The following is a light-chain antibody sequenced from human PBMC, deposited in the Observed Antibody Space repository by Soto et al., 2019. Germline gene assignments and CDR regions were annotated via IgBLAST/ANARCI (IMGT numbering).Light chain of an antibody. J-gene: IGLJ3*02. V-gene: IGLV2-14*03. CDR3: SSYSSGNTLVV. CDR2: DVS. Sequence: QSALTQPASVSGSPGQSITISCTKTTSDVGDYNFVSWYVQHPGKAPKLIIYDVSNRPSGISYRFSGSLSGTTASLTISGLQAEDEADYYCSSYSSGNTLVVFGGGTKVTVL. CDR1: TSDVGDYNF.